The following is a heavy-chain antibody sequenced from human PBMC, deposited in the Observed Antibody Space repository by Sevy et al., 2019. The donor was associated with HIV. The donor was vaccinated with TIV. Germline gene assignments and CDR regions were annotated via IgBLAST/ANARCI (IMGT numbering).Heavy chain of an antibody. CDR1: GFTFSKYS. J-gene: IGHJ4*02. V-gene: IGHV3-23*01. CDR3: AREGCTKPHDY. CDR2: FSFGCGKI. D-gene: IGHD2-8*01. Sequence: GGSLRLSCAASGFTFSKYSMSWIRQTPGKGLEWVSTFSFGCGKINYADSVKGRFTISGDDSRTAFYLQMNSLRAEDTAIYYCAREGCTKPHDYWGQGTVVTVSS.